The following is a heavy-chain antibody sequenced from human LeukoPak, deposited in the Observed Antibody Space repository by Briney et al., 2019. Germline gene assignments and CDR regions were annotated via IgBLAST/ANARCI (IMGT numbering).Heavy chain of an antibody. CDR3: ARHAVTGYSDYDLGSFDY. Sequence: GESLKISCKGSGYSFTSYWIGWVRQMPGKGLEWMGIIYPGGSDTRYSPSFRGQVTISADKSLSTAHLQWSSLKASDTAMYYCARHAVTGYSDYDLGSFDYWGQGTLVTVSS. V-gene: IGHV5-51*01. CDR2: IYPGGSDT. CDR1: GYSFTSYW. J-gene: IGHJ4*02. D-gene: IGHD5-12*01.